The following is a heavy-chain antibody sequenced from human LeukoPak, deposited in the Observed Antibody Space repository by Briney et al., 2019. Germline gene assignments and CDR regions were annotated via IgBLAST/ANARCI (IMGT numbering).Heavy chain of an antibody. Sequence: GGSLRLSCAASGFTFSSYGMHWVRQAPGKGLEWVAFIRYDGSNKYYADSVKGRFTISRDNSKNTLYLQMNSLRAEDTAVYYCAKDPYYGSGRYAFDIWGQGTMVTVSS. V-gene: IGHV3-30*02. J-gene: IGHJ3*02. CDR2: IRYDGSNK. CDR3: AKDPYYGSGRYAFDI. D-gene: IGHD3-10*01. CDR1: GFTFSSYG.